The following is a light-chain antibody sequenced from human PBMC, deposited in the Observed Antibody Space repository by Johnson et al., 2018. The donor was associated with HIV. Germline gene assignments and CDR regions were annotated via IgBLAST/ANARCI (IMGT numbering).Light chain of an antibody. CDR1: SSNIGSNY. CDR2: DND. Sequence: QAVLTQPPSVSAAPGQTVTISCSGSSSNIGSNYVSWYQQVPGTAPKLLISDNDKRPSGIPDRFSGSKSGTSATLGITGLQTGDEADYYCGTWDSSLTSYVFGAGTKVTVL. J-gene: IGLJ1*01. V-gene: IGLV1-51*01. CDR3: GTWDSSLTSYV.